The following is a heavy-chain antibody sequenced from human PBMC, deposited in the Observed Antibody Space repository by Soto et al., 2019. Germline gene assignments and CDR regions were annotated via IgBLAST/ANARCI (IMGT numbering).Heavy chain of an antibody. V-gene: IGHV1-69*06. CDR2: IIPIFGTA. CDR1: GGTFSSYA. Sequence: GASVKVSCKASGGTFSSYAISWVRQAPGQGLEWMGGIIPIFGTANYAQKFQGRVTITADKSTSTAYMELSSLRSEDTAVYYCARDPRRGYCSSTSCYTQPAYYYYGMDVRGQGTTVTVSS. CDR3: ARDPRRGYCSSTSCYTQPAYYYYGMDV. D-gene: IGHD2-2*02. J-gene: IGHJ6*02.